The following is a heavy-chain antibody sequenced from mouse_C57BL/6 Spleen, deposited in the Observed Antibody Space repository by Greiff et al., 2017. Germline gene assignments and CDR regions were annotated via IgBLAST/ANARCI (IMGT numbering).Heavy chain of an antibody. D-gene: IGHD2-1*01. Sequence: QVQLQQSGPELVKPGASVKISCKASGYAFSSSWMNWVKQRPGKGLEWIGRIYPGDGGTNYNGKFKGKATLTADKSSSTAYMQLSSLTSEDSAVYFCSGGSYCNYGFAYWGQGTLVTVSA. CDR3: SGGSYCNYGFAY. CDR2: IYPGDGGT. CDR1: GYAFSSSW. J-gene: IGHJ3*01. V-gene: IGHV1-82*01.